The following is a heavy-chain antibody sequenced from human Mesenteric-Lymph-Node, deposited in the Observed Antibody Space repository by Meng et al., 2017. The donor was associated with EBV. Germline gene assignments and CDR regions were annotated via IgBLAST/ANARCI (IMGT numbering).Heavy chain of an antibody. Sequence: QVQRRDPRPGHAKLSETLSLPCNGSGASVSSGNIYWSWIRQSPGRGLEWIGNIYFPGSHFYNPALKSRVTISGDTSKNQFSLKLTSVTAADTAVYYCAREGTTVTRWFDPWGPGTLVTVSS. CDR1: GASVSSGNIY. CDR3: AREGTTVTRWFDP. J-gene: IGHJ5*02. V-gene: IGHV4-61*01. CDR2: IYFPGSH. D-gene: IGHD4-11*01.